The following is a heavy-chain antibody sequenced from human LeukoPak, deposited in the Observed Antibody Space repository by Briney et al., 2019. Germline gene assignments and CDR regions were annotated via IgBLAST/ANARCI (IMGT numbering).Heavy chain of an antibody. D-gene: IGHD3-3*01. J-gene: IGHJ4*02. Sequence: GGSLRLSCAASGFTFSNYGMHWVRQAPGKGLEWVAFIRYDGSNKYYADSVKGRFTISRDNSKNTLYLQMNSLRAEDTAVYYCAKDRSAPSRITIFGVVIPPDYWGQGTLVTVSS. CDR1: GFTFSNYG. CDR2: IRYDGSNK. V-gene: IGHV3-30*02. CDR3: AKDRSAPSRITIFGVVIPPDY.